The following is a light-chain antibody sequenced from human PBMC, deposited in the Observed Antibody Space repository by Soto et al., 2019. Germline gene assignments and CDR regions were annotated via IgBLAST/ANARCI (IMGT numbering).Light chain of an antibody. CDR3: QQYGSSPPT. CDR2: GAS. J-gene: IGKJ2*01. V-gene: IGKV3-20*01. Sequence: DIVLTQSPGTLSFSPGERATLSCRASQSVSSSYLAWYQRKPGQAPRLLIYGASSRATGIPDRFSGSGSGTDFTLTISSLEPEDFAVYYCQQYGSSPPTFGQATTLEIK. CDR1: QSVSSSY.